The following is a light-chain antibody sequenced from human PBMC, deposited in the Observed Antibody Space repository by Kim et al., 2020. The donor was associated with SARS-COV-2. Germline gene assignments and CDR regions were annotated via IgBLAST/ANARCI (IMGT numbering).Light chain of an antibody. J-gene: IGKJ1*01. V-gene: IGKV4-1*01. Sequence: ATIISKSSQSVLYSTNNLNYLGWYQQKPGRPPKLLVCWASTRESGVPDRVSGSGSGTDFTLTISSLQAEDVAVYYCQQHLSSPPTFGQGTKVDIK. CDR2: WAS. CDR3: QQHLSSPPT. CDR1: QSVLYSTNNLNY.